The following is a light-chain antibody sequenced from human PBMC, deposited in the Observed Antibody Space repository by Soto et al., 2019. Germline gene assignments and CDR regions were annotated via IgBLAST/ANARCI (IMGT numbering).Light chain of an antibody. CDR3: HQYDNWPPT. J-gene: IGKJ2*01. CDR1: QSVSSN. CDR2: GAS. Sequence: IVLTQSPATLSVSPGETATLSCRASQSVSSNLAWYQQRPGQAPRLLIYGASTRATGIPARFSGSGSGTEFTLTIGSLQFEDFAIYYCHQYDNWPPTFGQGNKPEIK. V-gene: IGKV3-15*01.